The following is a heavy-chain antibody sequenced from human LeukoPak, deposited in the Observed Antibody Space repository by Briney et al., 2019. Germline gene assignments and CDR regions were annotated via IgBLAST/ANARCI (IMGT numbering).Heavy chain of an antibody. Sequence: GGSLRLSCVTSGFSLTNYDVSWVRQAPGKGLEWVALVSRGGGAPYYADSVKGRFTVSRDTSSNTVYLQMNSLRAEDTATYFCVKDAEQRHSGAIAYYFGSWGQGTLVTVSS. CDR3: VKDAEQRHSGAIAYYFGS. V-gene: IGHV3-23*01. CDR1: GFSLTNYD. J-gene: IGHJ4*02. D-gene: IGHD6-25*01. CDR2: VSRGGGAP.